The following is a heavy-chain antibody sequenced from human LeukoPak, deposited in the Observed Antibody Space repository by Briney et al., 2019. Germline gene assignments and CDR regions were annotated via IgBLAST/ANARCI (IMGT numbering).Heavy chain of an antibody. V-gene: IGHV5-51*01. CDR3: ARRVPGDAFDI. Sequence: GESLKISCKGSGFRFTNYWIGWVRQMPGKGLEWMGIIYPGYSDTRYSPSFQGQVTISADKSISTAYLQWSSLKASDTAMYFCARRVPGDAFDIWGQGTMVTVSS. J-gene: IGHJ3*02. CDR2: IYPGYSDT. CDR1: GFRFTNYW.